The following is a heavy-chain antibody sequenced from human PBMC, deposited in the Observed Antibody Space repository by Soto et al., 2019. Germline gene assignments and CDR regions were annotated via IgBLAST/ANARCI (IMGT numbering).Heavy chain of an antibody. J-gene: IGHJ4*02. CDR1: GASISSYY. V-gene: IGHV4-59*13. D-gene: IGHD5-12*01. Sequence: SETLSLTCTVSGASISSYYWTWIRQSPGKGLEWIGWIYSSGSSDYNPSLKSRVTMSLDTSNNQLSLRLSSVTSDTAMYYCARRAIMPTKPLDYWGQGTQVTVSS. CDR3: ARRAIMPTKPLDY. CDR2: IYSSGSS.